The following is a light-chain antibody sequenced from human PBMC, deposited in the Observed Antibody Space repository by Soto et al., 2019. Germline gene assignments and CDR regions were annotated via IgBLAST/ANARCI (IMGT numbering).Light chain of an antibody. J-gene: IGKJ1*01. CDR1: QDISNY. V-gene: IGKV1-33*01. CDR3: QQYDTLPPWT. CDR2: DAS. Sequence: DIQMTQSPSSLSASVGDRVTITCQASQDISNYLNWYQQKPGKAPKLLIYDASNLETGVPSRFSGSGSGTDFTFTISSLQPEDIATYYCQQYDTLPPWTFGQGTKVAIK.